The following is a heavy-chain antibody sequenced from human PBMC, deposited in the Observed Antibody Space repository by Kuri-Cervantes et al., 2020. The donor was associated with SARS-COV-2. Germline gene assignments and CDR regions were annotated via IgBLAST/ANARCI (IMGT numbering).Heavy chain of an antibody. J-gene: IGHJ4*02. CDR1: GFTFSSYA. V-gene: IGHV3-30*04. Sequence: GESLKISCAAPGFTFSSYAMHWVRQAPGKGLEWVAVISYDGSNKYYADSVKGRFTISRDNSKNTLYLQMNSLRAEDTAVYYCARDLYGVLYYFDYWGQGTLVTVSS. D-gene: IGHD4-17*01. CDR2: ISYDGSNK. CDR3: ARDLYGVLYYFDY.